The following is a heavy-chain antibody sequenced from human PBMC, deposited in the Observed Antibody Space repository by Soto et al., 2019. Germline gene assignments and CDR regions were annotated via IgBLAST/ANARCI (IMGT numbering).Heavy chain of an antibody. V-gene: IGHV3-21*01. D-gene: IGHD4-17*01. J-gene: IGHJ4*02. CDR1: GFTFSSYS. CDR2: ISSSSSYI. CDR3: ASGDYGLYYFDY. Sequence: EVQLVESGGSLVKPGGSLRLSCAASGFTFSSYSMNWVRQAPGKGLEWVSSISSSSSYIYYADSVKGRFTISRDNAKNSLYLQMNSLRAEDTAVYYCASGDYGLYYFDYWGQGTLVTVSS.